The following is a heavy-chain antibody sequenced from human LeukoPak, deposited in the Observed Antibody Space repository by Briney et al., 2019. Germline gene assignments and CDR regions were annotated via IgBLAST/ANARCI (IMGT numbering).Heavy chain of an antibody. CDR3: ARVSSSWYQDWYFDL. CDR1: GFTVSSNY. Sequence: PGGSLRLSCAASGFTVSSNYMNWVRQAPGKGLEWVSVIYSGGSTYYADSVRGRFTISRDNSKNTLYLQINSLRAEDTAVYYCARVSSSWYQDWYFDLWGRGTLVTVSS. CDR2: IYSGGST. J-gene: IGHJ2*01. D-gene: IGHD6-13*01. V-gene: IGHV3-53*01.